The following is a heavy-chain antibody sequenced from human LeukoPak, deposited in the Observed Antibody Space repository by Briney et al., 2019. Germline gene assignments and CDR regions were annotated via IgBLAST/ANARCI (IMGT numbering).Heavy chain of an antibody. CDR3: AKGKDYSNYASFDY. CDR2: ISWNSGSI. CDR1: GFTFDDYA. J-gene: IGHJ4*02. Sequence: GGSLRLSCAASGFTFDDYAMHWVRQAPGKGLEWVSCISWNSGSIGYADSVKGRFTISRDNAKNSLYLQMNSLRAEDTALYYCAKGKDYSNYASFDYWGQGTLVTVSS. D-gene: IGHD4-11*01. V-gene: IGHV3-9*01.